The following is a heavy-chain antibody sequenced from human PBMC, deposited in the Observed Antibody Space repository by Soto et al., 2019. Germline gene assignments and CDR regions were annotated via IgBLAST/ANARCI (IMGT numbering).Heavy chain of an antibody. D-gene: IGHD6-19*01. J-gene: IGHJ3*01. CDR3: AYSTGWYRHDV. CDR1: GDSISSPKW. V-gene: IGHV4-4*02. CDR2: LLHGGTT. Sequence: QVQLQESGPGLVKPSGTLSLTCAVSGDSISSPKWWTWLRQPPGKGLEWIGDLLHGGTTNYNPSLKSRVTLSVDTSQNQFSLNLTSVTAADTVIYYCAYSTGWYRHDVWGQGTSVTVSS.